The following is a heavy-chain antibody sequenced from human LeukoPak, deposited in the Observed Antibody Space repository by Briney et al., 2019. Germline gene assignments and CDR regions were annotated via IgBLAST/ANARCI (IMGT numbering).Heavy chain of an antibody. V-gene: IGHV4-59*01. D-gene: IGHD3-9*01. Sequence: SETLPLTCTVSGGSISSYYWSWIRQPPGKGLEWIGYIYYSGSTNYNPSLKSRVTISVDTSKNQFSLKLSSVTAADTAVYYCARGVDYDNTYFQYGMDVWGRGTTVTVSS. CDR1: GGSISSYY. J-gene: IGHJ6*02. CDR2: IYYSGST. CDR3: ARGVDYDNTYFQYGMDV.